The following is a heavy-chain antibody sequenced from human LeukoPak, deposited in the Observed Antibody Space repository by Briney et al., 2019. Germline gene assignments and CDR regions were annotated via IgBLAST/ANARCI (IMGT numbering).Heavy chain of an antibody. CDR1: GGSISSYY. CDR2: IYTSGST. J-gene: IGHJ4*02. Sequence: KSSETLSLTCTVSGGSISSYYWSWIRQPAGKGLEWIGRIYTSGSTNYNPSLKSRVTMSVDTSKNQFSLKLSSVTAADTAVYYCAGRRGGYSYGTFDYWGQGTLVTVSS. CDR3: AGRRGGYSYGTFDY. V-gene: IGHV4-4*07. D-gene: IGHD5-18*01.